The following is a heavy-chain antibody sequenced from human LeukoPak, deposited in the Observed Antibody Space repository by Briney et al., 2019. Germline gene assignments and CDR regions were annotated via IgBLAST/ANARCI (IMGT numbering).Heavy chain of an antibody. CDR3: ARGGEWELLPGDY. CDR1: GGSISSFY. V-gene: IGHV4-59*01. J-gene: IGHJ4*02. D-gene: IGHD1-26*01. CDR2: LYDSVSP. Sequence: SETLSLTCTVSGGSISSFYWSWIRQPPGKGLEWIGYLYDSVSPNYNPSLKSRVTISVDTSKNQFSLKLTSVTAVDTALYYCARGGEWELLPGDYWGQGTLVIVSS.